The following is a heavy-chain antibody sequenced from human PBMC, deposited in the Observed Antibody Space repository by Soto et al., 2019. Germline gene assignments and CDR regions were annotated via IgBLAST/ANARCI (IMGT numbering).Heavy chain of an antibody. Sequence: TSETLSLTCTVSGGSISSGGYYWSWIRQHPGKGLEWIGYIYYSGSTYYNPSLKSRVTISVDTSKNQFSLKLSSVTAADTAVYYCARGAGGYGDYHYFDYWGQGTLVTVSS. CDR2: IYYSGST. V-gene: IGHV4-31*03. CDR1: GGSISSGGYY. D-gene: IGHD4-17*01. CDR3: ARGAGGYGDYHYFDY. J-gene: IGHJ4*02.